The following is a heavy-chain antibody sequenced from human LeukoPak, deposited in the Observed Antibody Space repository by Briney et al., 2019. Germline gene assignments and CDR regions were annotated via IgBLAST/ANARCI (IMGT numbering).Heavy chain of an antibody. J-gene: IGHJ4*02. V-gene: IGHV1-2*02. Sequence: ASVKVSCKASGYTFTGYYMHWVRQAPGQGLEWMGWINPNSGGTNYAQKFQGRVTMTRDTSISTVYMELSSLRSEDTAVYYCARDPTLGYCSGGSCYGNDYWGQGTLVTVSS. D-gene: IGHD2-15*01. CDR3: ARDPTLGYCSGGSCYGNDY. CDR1: GYTFTGYY. CDR2: INPNSGGT.